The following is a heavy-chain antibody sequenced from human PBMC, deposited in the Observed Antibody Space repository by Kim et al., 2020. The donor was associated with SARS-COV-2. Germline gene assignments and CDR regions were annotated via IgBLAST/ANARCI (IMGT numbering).Heavy chain of an antibody. CDR3: TRDFRAGSGSPYY. V-gene: IGHV3-49*02. D-gene: IGHD3-10*01. Sequence: YAASVKGRFTISRDDSKSIAYLQMNSLKTEDTAVYYCTRDFRAGSGSPYYWGQGTLVTVSS. J-gene: IGHJ4*02.